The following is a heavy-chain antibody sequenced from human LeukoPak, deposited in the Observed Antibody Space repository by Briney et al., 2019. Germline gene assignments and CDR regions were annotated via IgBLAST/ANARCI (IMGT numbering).Heavy chain of an antibody. CDR2: ISSSSSYI. CDR1: GFTFSSYA. J-gene: IGHJ4*02. V-gene: IGHV3-21*01. Sequence: GGSLRLSCAASGFTFSSYAMHWVRQAPGKGLEWVSSISSSSSYIYYADSVKGRFTISRDNAKNSLYLQMNSLRAEDTAVYYCASVERFGELTSDYWGQGTLVTVSS. D-gene: IGHD3-10*01. CDR3: ASVERFGELTSDY.